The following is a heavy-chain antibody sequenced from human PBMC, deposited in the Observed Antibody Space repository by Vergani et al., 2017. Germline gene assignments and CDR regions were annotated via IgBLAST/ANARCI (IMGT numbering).Heavy chain of an antibody. D-gene: IGHD6-13*01. V-gene: IGHV3-7*01. J-gene: IGHJ4*02. Sequence: EVQLVESGGGLVQPGGSLRLSCAASGFTFSSYWMSWVRQAPGKGLEWVANIKQDGSEKYYVDSVKGRFTISRDNAKNSLYLQMNSLRAEDTAVYYCARRSSSWYLTTFDYWGQGTLVTVSS. CDR3: ARRSSSWYLTTFDY. CDR2: IKQDGSEK. CDR1: GFTFSSYW.